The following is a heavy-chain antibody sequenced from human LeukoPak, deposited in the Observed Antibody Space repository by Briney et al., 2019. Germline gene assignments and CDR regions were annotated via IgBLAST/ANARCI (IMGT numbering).Heavy chain of an antibody. CDR3: TTDYYDSSGSYYGMDV. CDR2: IKSKTDGGTT. D-gene: IGHD3-22*01. Sequence: GGSLRLSCAASGFTFSNAWMSWVRQAPGKGLEWVGRIKSKTDGGTTDYAAPVKGRFTISRDDSKNTLYLQMNSLKTEDTAVHYCTTDYYDSSGSYYGMDVWGQGTTVTVSS. V-gene: IGHV3-15*01. J-gene: IGHJ6*02. CDR1: GFTFSNAW.